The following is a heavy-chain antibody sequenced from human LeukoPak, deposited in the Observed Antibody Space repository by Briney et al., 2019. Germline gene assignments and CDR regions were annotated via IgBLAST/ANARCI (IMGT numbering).Heavy chain of an antibody. Sequence: PGGSLRLSCAASGFTFSSYAMNWVRQAPGEGLEWVSTISGSGGSKHYADSVEGRFTISRDNSKNTAYLQMNSLRAEDTAIYYCAKLTSASGAYGVDVWGQGTTVTVSS. CDR1: GFTFSSYA. CDR3: AKLTSASGAYGVDV. V-gene: IGHV3-23*01. CDR2: ISGSGGSK. D-gene: IGHD3-10*01. J-gene: IGHJ6*02.